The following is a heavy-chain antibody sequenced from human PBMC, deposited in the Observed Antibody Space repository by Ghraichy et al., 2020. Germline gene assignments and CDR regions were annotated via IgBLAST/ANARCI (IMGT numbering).Heavy chain of an antibody. Sequence: GSLRLSCAASGFIFRNHGMHWVRQAPGKGLEWVTVIWYDGSKKFYADSVKGRFTISRDNSKNTLYLQMNSLRAEDTAVYYCARDGMFAGDAFDIWGRGTLVTVSS. V-gene: IGHV3-33*01. CDR3: ARDGMFAGDAFDI. CDR1: GFIFRNHG. J-gene: IGHJ3*02. D-gene: IGHD3-16*01. CDR2: IWYDGSKK.